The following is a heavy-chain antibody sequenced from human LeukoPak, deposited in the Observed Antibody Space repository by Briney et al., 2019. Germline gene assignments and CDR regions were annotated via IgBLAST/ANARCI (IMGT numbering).Heavy chain of an antibody. CDR1: GFTFSSYW. Sequence: GGSLRLSCAASGFTFSSYWMSWVRQAPGKGLEWVANIKQDGSEKYYVDSVKGRFTLSRDNAKNSLYLQMNSLRAEDTAVYYCVKDQSSGWQRDNYFDYWGQGTLVTVSS. V-gene: IGHV3-7*01. J-gene: IGHJ4*02. CDR3: VKDQSSGWQRDNYFDY. CDR2: IKQDGSEK. D-gene: IGHD6-19*01.